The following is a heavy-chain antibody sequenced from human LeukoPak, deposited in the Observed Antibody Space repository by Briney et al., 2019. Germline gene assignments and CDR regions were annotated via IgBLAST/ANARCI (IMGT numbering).Heavy chain of an antibody. V-gene: IGHV3-43*02. D-gene: IGHD3-3*01. Sequence: GGSLRLSCAASGFSFDDYAMHWVRQTPGKGLEWVSLISGDGGSTYYADSVKGRVTISRDNSKNSLYLQMNSLRTEDTALYYCAKDVRSYYDFWSGYDDYWGQGTLVTVSS. CDR1: GFSFDDYA. J-gene: IGHJ4*02. CDR2: ISGDGGST. CDR3: AKDVRSYYDFWSGYDDY.